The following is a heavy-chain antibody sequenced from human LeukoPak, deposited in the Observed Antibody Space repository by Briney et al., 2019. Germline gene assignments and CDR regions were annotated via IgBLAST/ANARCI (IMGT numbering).Heavy chain of an antibody. V-gene: IGHV4-59*08. J-gene: IGHJ4*02. D-gene: IGHD2-8*01. CDR3: VRQSYESFDY. CDR2: IYYSGST. Sequence: SETLSLTCTVSGGSISSYYWSWIRQPPGKGLEWIGYIYYSGSTNYNPSLKSRVTISVDTSKNQFSLKLSSVTAADTAVYYCVRQSYESFDYWGQGTLVTVSS. CDR1: GGSISSYY.